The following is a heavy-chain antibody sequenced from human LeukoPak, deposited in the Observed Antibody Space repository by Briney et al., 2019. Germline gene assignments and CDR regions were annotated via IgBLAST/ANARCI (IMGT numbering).Heavy chain of an antibody. D-gene: IGHD1-7*01. V-gene: IGHV4-39*01. J-gene: IGHJ1*01. CDR2: IYPTGTT. CDR1: GGSIRSSSYY. CDR3: VQNIPGTIEH. Sequence: MPSETLSLTCTVSGGSIRSSSYYWGWIRQPPGKGLECVGSIYPTGTTYYNPSLKSRVTIPIDTSKSQFSLRLSSVTAADTAVYYCVQNIPGTIEHWGQGTLVTVSS.